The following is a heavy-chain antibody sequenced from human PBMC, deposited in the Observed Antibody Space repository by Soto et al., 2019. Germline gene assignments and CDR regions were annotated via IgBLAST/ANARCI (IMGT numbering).Heavy chain of an antibody. Sequence: SVKVSCKASGVTFSSYAISWVRQAPGQGLEWMGGIIPIFGTANYAQKFQGRVTITADKSTSTAYMELSSLRSEDTAVYYCARGAAAAGTVLNYWGQGTLVTVSS. D-gene: IGHD6-13*01. CDR3: ARGAAAAGTVLNY. CDR1: GVTFSSYA. CDR2: IIPIFGTA. V-gene: IGHV1-69*06. J-gene: IGHJ4*02.